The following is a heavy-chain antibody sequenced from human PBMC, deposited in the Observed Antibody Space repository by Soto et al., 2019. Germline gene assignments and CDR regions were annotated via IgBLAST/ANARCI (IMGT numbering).Heavy chain of an antibody. CDR2: IIPIFGTA. CDR1: RGTFSSYA. CDR3: ARDGTYCISTSCYGWFDP. Sequence: GASVKVSCKASRGTFSSYAISWVRQAPGQGLEWMGGIIPIFGTANYAQKFQGRVTITADESTSTAYMELSSLRSEDTAVYYCARDGTYCISTSCYGWFDPWGQGTLVTVSS. J-gene: IGHJ5*02. V-gene: IGHV1-69*13. D-gene: IGHD2-2*01.